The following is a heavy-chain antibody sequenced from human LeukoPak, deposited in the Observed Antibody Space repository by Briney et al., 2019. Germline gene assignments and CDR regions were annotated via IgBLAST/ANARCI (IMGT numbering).Heavy chain of an antibody. V-gene: IGHV1-18*01. CDR1: GGTFSSYT. CDR2: ISAYNGNT. Sequence: ASVKVSCKASGGTFSSYTISWVRQAPGQGLEWMGWISAYNGNTNYAQKLQGRVTMTTDTSTSTAYMELRSLRSDDTAVYYCAIQLWYDFDYWGQGTLVTVSS. CDR3: AIQLWYDFDY. D-gene: IGHD5-18*01. J-gene: IGHJ4*02.